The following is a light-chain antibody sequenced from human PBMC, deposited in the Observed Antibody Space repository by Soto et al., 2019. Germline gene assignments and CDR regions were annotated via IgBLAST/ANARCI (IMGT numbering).Light chain of an antibody. J-gene: IGKJ1*01. Sequence: LKNSAVALSLKKRERATLSCRASQSVSSSYLAWYQQKPGQAPRLLIYGASSTATGIPDRFSGSGAGTEFTLTISIQQAEDFADYYWQKYNLSRTFGQR. CDR3: QKYNLSRT. V-gene: IGKV3-20*01. CDR2: GAS. CDR1: QSVSSSY.